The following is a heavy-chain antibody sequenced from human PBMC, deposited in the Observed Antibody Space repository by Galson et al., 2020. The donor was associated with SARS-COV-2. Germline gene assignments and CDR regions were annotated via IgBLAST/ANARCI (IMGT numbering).Heavy chain of an antibody. CDR1: GFTFSSYS. D-gene: IGHD2-2*01. Sequence: GGSLRLSCAASGFTFSSYSMNWVRQAPGKGLEWVSYISSSSSTIYYADSVKGRFTISRDNAKNSLYLQMNSLRAEDTAVYYCARDIVVVPAAMSDVDYWGQGTLVTVSS. J-gene: IGHJ4*02. CDR2: ISSSSSTI. V-gene: IGHV3-48*04. CDR3: ARDIVVVPAAMSDVDY.